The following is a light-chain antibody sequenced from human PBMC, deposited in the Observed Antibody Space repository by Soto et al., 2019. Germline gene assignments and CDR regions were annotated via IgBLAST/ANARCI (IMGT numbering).Light chain of an antibody. CDR3: QLDETFLT. J-gene: IGKJ5*01. V-gene: IGKV1-33*01. CDR1: QDISKY. Sequence: IQMTQSPSSLSAFVGDRVTSTCQASQDISKYLNWYQQKPGKATKLLIYDASYLETGVASRFSGSGSGTYFTFTISSLQPEDVATYYCQLDETFLTFGHGTRLET. CDR2: DAS.